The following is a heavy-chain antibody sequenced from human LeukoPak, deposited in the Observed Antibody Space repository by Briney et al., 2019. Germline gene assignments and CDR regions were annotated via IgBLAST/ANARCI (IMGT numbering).Heavy chain of an antibody. CDR1: GFTFSSYA. CDR2: ISGSGGST. CDR3: AKGATNYCSSTSCSFDY. V-gene: IGHV3-23*01. J-gene: IGHJ4*02. Sequence: GGSLRLSCAASGFTFSSYAMSWVRQAPGKGLEWVSAISGSGGSTYYADSVKGRFTISRGNSKNTLYLQMNSLRAEDTAVYYCAKGATNYCSSTSCSFDYWGQGTLVTVSS. D-gene: IGHD2-2*01.